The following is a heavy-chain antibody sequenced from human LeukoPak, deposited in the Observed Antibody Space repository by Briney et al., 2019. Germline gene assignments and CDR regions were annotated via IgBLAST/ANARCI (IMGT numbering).Heavy chain of an antibody. J-gene: IGHJ6*02. CDR1: GGSISSCGYY. CDR3: ARYSYYYYGMDV. Sequence: SQTLSLTCTVSGGSISSCGYYWSWIRQHPGKVLEWIGYIYYSGSTYYNPSLKSRVTISVDTSKNQFSMKLSSVTAANTAVYYCARYSYYYYGMDVWGQRTTVTVSS. V-gene: IGHV4-31*03. D-gene: IGHD2-15*01. CDR2: IYYSGST.